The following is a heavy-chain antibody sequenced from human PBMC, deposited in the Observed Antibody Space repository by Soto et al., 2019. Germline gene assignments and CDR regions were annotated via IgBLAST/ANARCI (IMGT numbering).Heavy chain of an antibody. CDR1: GGTFSSYA. Sequence: QVQLVQSGAEVKKPGSSVKVSCKASGGTFSSYAISWVRQAPGQGLEWMGGIIPIFGTANYAQKFQGRVTITADETTSKAYMGLSSLRSEDTAVYSCAREPLTGTTPGLWFGESYGMDVWGQGTTVTVSS. D-gene: IGHD3-10*01. J-gene: IGHJ6*02. CDR2: IIPIFGTA. V-gene: IGHV1-69*12. CDR3: AREPLTGTTPGLWFGESYGMDV.